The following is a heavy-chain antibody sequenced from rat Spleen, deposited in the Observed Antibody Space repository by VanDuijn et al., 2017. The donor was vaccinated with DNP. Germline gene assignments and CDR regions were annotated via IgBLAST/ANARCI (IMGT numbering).Heavy chain of an antibody. CDR2: INYSGTT. CDR3: ARGLNYGGYIYSWYFDF. Sequence: EVQLQESGPGLVKPSQSLSLTCSVTGYSITTNYWAWIRKFPGNKMEWMGYINYSGTTAYNPSIKSRISITRDTLKNQFFLQLNSVTTEDTATYYCARGLNYGGYIYSWYFDFWGPGTMVTVSS. CDR1: GYSITTNY. J-gene: IGHJ1*01. V-gene: IGHV3-1*01. D-gene: IGHD1-11*01.